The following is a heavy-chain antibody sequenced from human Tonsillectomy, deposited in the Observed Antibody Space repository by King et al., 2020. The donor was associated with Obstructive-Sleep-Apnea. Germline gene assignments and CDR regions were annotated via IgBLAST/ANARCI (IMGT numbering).Heavy chain of an antibody. J-gene: IGHJ4*02. D-gene: IGHD5-12*01. V-gene: IGHV4-39*07. Sequence: QLQESGPGLVKPSETLSLTCTVSGGSISSSSYYWGWIRQPPGKGLEWIGSIYYSGSTYYNPSLKSRVTISVDTSKNQFSLKLSSVTAADTAVYYCAREWPSGYDLTNYFDYWGQGTLVTVSS. CDR1: GGSISSSSYY. CDR2: IYYSGST. CDR3: AREWPSGYDLTNYFDY.